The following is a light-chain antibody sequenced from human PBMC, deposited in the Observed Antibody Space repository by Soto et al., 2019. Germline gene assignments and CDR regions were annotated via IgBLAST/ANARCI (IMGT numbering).Light chain of an antibody. CDR1: QDIAIY. V-gene: IGKV1-9*01. J-gene: IGKJ4*01. CDR3: PQTRSYPST. Sequence: IQLTQSPPSLSASVGDRVTITCRASQDIAIYLAWYQQKPGEAPNLLIHTASTLHGGVPSRFSGSGSGTDFTLTITSLQAEDFATYYCPQTRSYPSTFGGGTKV. CDR2: TAS.